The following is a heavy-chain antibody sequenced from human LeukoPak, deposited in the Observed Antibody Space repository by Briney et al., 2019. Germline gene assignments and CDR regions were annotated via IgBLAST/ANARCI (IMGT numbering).Heavy chain of an antibody. CDR1: GFTFSSYA. CDR3: AKDSIAAGPQYNWFDP. D-gene: IGHD6-13*01. J-gene: IGHJ5*02. Sequence: GGSPRLSCAASGFTFSSYAMSWVRQAPGKGLEWVSAISGSGGSTYYADSVKGRFTISRDNSKNTLYLQMNSLRAEDTAVYYCAKDSIAAGPQYNWFDPWGQGTLVTVSS. V-gene: IGHV3-23*01. CDR2: ISGSGGST.